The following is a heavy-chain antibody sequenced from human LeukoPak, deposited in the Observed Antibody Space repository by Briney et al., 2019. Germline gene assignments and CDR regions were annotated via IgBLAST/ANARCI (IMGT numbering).Heavy chain of an antibody. CDR2: IYTSGST. J-gene: IGHJ6*02. CDR3: ARRGAIPPYYYYYGMDV. V-gene: IGHV4-4*07. CDR1: GGSISSYY. Sequence: PSETLSLTCTVSGGSISSYYWSWIRQPAGKGLEWIGRIYTSGSTNYNPSLESRVTMSVDTSKNQFSLKLSSVTAADTAVYYCARRGAIPPYYYYYGMDVWGQGTTVTVSS. D-gene: IGHD2-2*02.